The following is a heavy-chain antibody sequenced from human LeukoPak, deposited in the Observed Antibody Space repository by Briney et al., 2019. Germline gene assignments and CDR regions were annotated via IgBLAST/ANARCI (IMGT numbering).Heavy chain of an antibody. V-gene: IGHV3-30-3*01. Sequence: PGRSLRLSCAASGFTFSSYAMLWVRQAPGKGLEWVAVISYDGSNKYYADSVKGRFTISRDNSKNTLYLQMNSLRAEDTAVYYCAKEYDSGGYGANFDYWGQGTLVTVSS. J-gene: IGHJ4*02. CDR2: ISYDGSNK. CDR3: AKEYDSGGYGANFDY. D-gene: IGHD3-10*01. CDR1: GFTFSSYA.